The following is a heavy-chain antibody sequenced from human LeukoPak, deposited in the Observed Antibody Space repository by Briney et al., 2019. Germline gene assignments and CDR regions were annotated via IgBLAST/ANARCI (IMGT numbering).Heavy chain of an antibody. Sequence: GALRLSCAASGFTFSSYAMHWVRQAPGKGLEWVAVISYDGSNKYYADSVKGRFTISRDNSKNTLYLQMNSLRAEDTAVYYCARFGHEIDYWGQGTLVTVSS. V-gene: IGHV3-30*04. CDR3: ARFGHEIDY. J-gene: IGHJ4*02. CDR2: ISYDGSNK. CDR1: GFTFSSYA. D-gene: IGHD3-10*01.